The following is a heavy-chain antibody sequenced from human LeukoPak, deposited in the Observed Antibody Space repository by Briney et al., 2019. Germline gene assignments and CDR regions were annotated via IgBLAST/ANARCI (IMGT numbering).Heavy chain of an antibody. Sequence: ASVKVSCKASGYTFTSYGISWVRQAPGQGLEWMGWISAYNGNTNYAQKLQGRVTMTTDTSTSTAYMELRSLGSDDTAVYYCASDEAVRVRDYYYYGMDVWGQGTTVTVSS. J-gene: IGHJ6*02. V-gene: IGHV1-18*01. D-gene: IGHD3-10*01. CDR3: ASDEAVRVRDYYYYGMDV. CDR2: ISAYNGNT. CDR1: GYTFTSYG.